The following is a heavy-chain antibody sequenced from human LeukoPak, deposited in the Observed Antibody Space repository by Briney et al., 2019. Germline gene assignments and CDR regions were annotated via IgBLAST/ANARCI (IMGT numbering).Heavy chain of an antibody. CDR2: INHSGST. V-gene: IGHV4-34*01. Sequence: GSLRLSCAASGFTFSSYAMSWVRQPPGKGLEWIGEINHSGSTNYNPSLKSRLTISVDTSKNQLSLKLSSVTAADTAVYYCAREVLRYFDWLRVNWFDPWGQGTLVTVSS. CDR3: AREVLRYFDWLRVNWFDP. CDR1: GFTFSSYA. D-gene: IGHD3-9*01. J-gene: IGHJ5*02.